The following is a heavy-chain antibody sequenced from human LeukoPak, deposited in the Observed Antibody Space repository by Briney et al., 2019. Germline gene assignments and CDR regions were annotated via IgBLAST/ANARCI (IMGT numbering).Heavy chain of an antibody. Sequence: ASVKVSCKASGYTFTSYYMHWVRQAPGQGLEWMGIINPSGGSTSYAQKFQGRVTMTRDTSTSTVYMELSSLRSEDTAVYYCARERLSVVYYDSSGYLPWGQGTLVTVSS. J-gene: IGHJ5*02. CDR2: INPSGGST. D-gene: IGHD3-22*01. CDR1: GYTFTSYY. CDR3: ARERLSVVYYDSSGYLP. V-gene: IGHV1-46*01.